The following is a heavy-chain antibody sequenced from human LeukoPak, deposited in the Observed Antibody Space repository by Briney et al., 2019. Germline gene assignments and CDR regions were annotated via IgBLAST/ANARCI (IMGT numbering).Heavy chain of an antibody. Sequence: GGSLRLSCAASGFTFSTYETNWVRQAPGKGLEWVSYISGSGGTIYYADSVKGRFTISRDNAKNSLYLQMNSLRAEDTAVYYCASQWLAIDYWGQGTLVTVSS. V-gene: IGHV3-48*03. CDR1: GFTFSTYE. J-gene: IGHJ4*02. D-gene: IGHD6-19*01. CDR2: ISGSGGTI. CDR3: ASQWLAIDY.